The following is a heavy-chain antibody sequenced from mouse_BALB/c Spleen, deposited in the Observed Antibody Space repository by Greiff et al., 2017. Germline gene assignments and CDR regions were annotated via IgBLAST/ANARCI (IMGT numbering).Heavy chain of an antibody. J-gene: IGHJ1*01. CDR3: AREDYGNHGYFDV. D-gene: IGHD2-1*01. Sequence: VQLQESGPGLVAPSQSLSITCTVSGFSLTGYGVNWVRQPPGKGLEWLGMIWGDGSTDYNSALKSRLSISKDNSKSQVFLKMNSLQTDDTARYYCAREDYGNHGYFDVWGAGTTVTVSS. CDR2: IWGDGST. CDR1: GFSLTGYG. V-gene: IGHV2-6-7*02.